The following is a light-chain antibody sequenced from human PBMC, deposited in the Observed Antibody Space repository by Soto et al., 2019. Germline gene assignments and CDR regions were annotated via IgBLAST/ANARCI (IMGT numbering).Light chain of an antibody. CDR2: AAS. CDR1: QGISTY. J-gene: IGKJ3*01. V-gene: IGKV1-9*01. CDR3: QQLNSYPRFT. Sequence: DIQLTQSPSFLSASVVDRVTITCRASQGISTYLAWYQQKPGKAPKLLIYAASTFQSGVPSRFSGGGSGTEYTLTISSLQPEDFATYYCQQLNSYPRFTFGPGTKVDIK.